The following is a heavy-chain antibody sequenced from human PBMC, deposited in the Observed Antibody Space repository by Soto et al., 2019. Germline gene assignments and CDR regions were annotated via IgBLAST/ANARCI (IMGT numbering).Heavy chain of an antibody. Sequence: QVQLQQWGAGLLKPSETLSLTCAVYGGSFSGYYWRWIRQPPGKGLEWIGEINYSGNTNYNPSLKGRVSITVDTSKNQLFLNMSSVTAADTAMYYCARHHVRGRTIVGAAEYWGQGTLVTVSS. CDR1: GGSFSGYY. D-gene: IGHD1-26*01. J-gene: IGHJ4*02. CDR2: INYSGNT. V-gene: IGHV4-34*01. CDR3: ARHHVRGRTIVGAAEY.